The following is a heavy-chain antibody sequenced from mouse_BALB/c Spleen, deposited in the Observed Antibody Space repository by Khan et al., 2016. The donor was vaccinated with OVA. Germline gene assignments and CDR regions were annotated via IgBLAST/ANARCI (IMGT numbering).Heavy chain of an antibody. CDR2: IYPGNSDT. CDR3: TRGGYSSFAY. Sequence: VQLQQSGTVLARPGASVKMSCKASGYSFTSYLIHWVKQRPGQGLEWIGGIYPGNSDTSYNQKFKDKVKLTAGTSASTAYMELSSLTKEDSAVYYCTRGGYSSFAYWGQGTLVTVSA. CDR1: GYSFTSYL. J-gene: IGHJ3*01. V-gene: IGHV1-5*01. D-gene: IGHD1-3*01.